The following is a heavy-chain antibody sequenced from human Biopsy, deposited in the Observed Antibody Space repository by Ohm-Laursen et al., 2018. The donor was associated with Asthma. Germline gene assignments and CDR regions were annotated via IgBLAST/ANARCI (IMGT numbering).Heavy chain of an antibody. CDR2: ISYDGREK. V-gene: IGHV3-30*18. Sequence: SLRLSCAASGFTFGNFWMSWGRQAPGKGPEWVALISYDGREKGYVDSVKGRFTISRDNFRNTLYVEMSSLRPEDSATYYCAKDRFDGSVTSHYYYYGIDVWGQGTAVTVSS. CDR1: GFTFGNFW. J-gene: IGHJ6*02. CDR3: AKDRFDGSVTSHYYYYGIDV. D-gene: IGHD3-10*01.